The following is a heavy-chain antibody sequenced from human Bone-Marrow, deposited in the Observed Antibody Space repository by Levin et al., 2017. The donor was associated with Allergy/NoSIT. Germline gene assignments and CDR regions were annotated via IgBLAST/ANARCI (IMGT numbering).Heavy chain of an antibody. V-gene: IGHV3-66*02. Sequence: GGSLRLSCAASGFTVSSNYMSWVRQAPGKGLEWVSVIYSGGSTYYADSVKGRFTISRDNSKNTLYLQMNSLRAEDTAVYYCARGEEDSSSWPGDYDYYMDVWGKGTTVTVSS. CDR2: IYSGGST. D-gene: IGHD6-13*01. J-gene: IGHJ6*03. CDR3: ARGEEDSSSWPGDYDYYMDV. CDR1: GFTVSSNY.